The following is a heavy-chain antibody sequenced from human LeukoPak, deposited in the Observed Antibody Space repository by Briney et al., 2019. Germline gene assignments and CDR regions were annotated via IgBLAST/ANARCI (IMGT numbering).Heavy chain of an antibody. CDR1: GFTFSSYS. V-gene: IGHV3-48*01. CDR3: ARSHRSSDYYGDAFDI. D-gene: IGHD3-22*01. J-gene: IGHJ3*02. CDR2: ISSSSTI. Sequence: GGSLRLSCAASGFTFSSYSMNWVRQAPGKGLEWVSYISSSSTIYYADSVKGRFTISRDNAKNSLYLQMNSLRAEDTAVYYCARSHRSSDYYGDAFDIWGQGTMVTVSS.